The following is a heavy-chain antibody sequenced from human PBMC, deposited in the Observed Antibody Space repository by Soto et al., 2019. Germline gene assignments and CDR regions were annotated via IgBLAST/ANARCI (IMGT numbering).Heavy chain of an antibody. CDR1: GCSISTYW. Sequence: XEALSLTSNVSGCSISTYWWSWIRQPPRKGLEWIGYIYYSGSTNYNPSLKSRVTISVDTSKNQFSLKLTSVTAADTAVYYCARSRGSTRSFDYWGQGTLVTVSS. V-gene: IGHV4-59*01. CDR2: IYYSGST. J-gene: IGHJ4*02. D-gene: IGHD2-15*01. CDR3: ARSRGSTRSFDY.